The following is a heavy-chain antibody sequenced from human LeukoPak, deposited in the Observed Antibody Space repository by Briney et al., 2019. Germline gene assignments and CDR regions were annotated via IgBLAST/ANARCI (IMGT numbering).Heavy chain of an antibody. D-gene: IGHD3-22*01. CDR2: IYYTGST. Sequence: SETLSLTCTVSAGSITNYYWSWIRQPPGKGLEWIGYIYYTGSTNYNPSLKSRVSISVDTSKNQFSLKLSSVTAADTAVYYCARHGGYHSPIDYWGQGILVTVSS. V-gene: IGHV4-59*08. CDR3: ARHGGYHSPIDY. J-gene: IGHJ4*02. CDR1: AGSITNYY.